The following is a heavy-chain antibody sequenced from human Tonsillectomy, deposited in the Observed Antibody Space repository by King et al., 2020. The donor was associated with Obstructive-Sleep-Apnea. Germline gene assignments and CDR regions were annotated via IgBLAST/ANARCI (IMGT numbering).Heavy chain of an antibody. CDR2: ISWNSGSI. V-gene: IGHV3-9*01. D-gene: IGHD6-19*01. J-gene: IGHJ4*02. CDR3: AKDIYSVWYEGHFEY. CDR1: GFTFDDYA. Sequence: VQLVESGGGLVQPGRPLRLSCGASGFTFDDYAMHWVRQAPGKGLEWVSGISWNSGSIGYADSVKGRFTISRDNTKNSVYLQMNSLRGEDTAMYYCAKDIYSVWYEGHFEYWGQGALVTVSS.